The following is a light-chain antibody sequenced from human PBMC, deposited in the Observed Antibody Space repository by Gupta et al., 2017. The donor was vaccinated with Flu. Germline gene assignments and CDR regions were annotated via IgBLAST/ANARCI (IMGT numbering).Light chain of an antibody. J-gene: IGLJ3*02. CDR3: QTGGAGIWV. Sequence: QRGLTQSPSASASLGASVKLTCTLSSGHTKYAIEWHQKQPEKGARYLIKLNSDGSHSKGAGIPDRFSGSSSGAGRYLXIXSHQAEXEDDYYGQTGGAGIWVFGGGTKVTVL. V-gene: IGLV4-69*01. CDR1: SGHTKYA. CDR2: LNSDGSH.